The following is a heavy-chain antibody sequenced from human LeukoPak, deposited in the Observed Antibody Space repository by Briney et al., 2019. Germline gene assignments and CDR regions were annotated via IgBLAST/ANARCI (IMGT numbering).Heavy chain of an antibody. V-gene: IGHV4-34*01. D-gene: IGHD6-19*01. CDR3: ARGIAVAGTFSGYYYYGMDV. CDR2: INHSGST. Sequence: SETLSLTCAVYGGSFSGYYWSWIRQPPGKGLEWIGEINHSGSTNYNPSLKSRVTISVDPSKNQFSLKLSSVTAADTAVYYCARGIAVAGTFSGYYYYGMDVWGQGTTVTVSS. J-gene: IGHJ6*02. CDR1: GGSFSGYY.